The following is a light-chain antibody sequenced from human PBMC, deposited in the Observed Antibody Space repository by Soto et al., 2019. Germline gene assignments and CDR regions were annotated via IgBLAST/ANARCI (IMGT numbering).Light chain of an antibody. J-gene: IGLJ3*02. CDR2: SIN. CDR1: SGSVSTSYY. Sequence: QTVVTQEPSFSVSPGGTVTLTCGLTSGSVSTSYYPSWYQQTPGQAPRTLIYSINTRSSGVPDRFSGSILGNKAALTITGAQADDESDYYCVLYMVNGIRVLGGGTKLTVL. CDR3: VLYMVNGIRV. V-gene: IGLV8-61*01.